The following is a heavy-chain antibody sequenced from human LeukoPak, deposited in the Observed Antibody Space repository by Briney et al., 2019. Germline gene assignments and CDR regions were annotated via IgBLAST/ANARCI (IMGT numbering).Heavy chain of an antibody. CDR2: IYPGDSDT. J-gene: IGHJ5*02. Sequence: GESLKISCQGSGYSFTSYWIGWVRQMPGKGLEWMGIIYPGDSDTRYSPSFQGQVTISADKSISTAYLQWSSLKASDTAMYYCARQGAYYYDSSGYYYWFDPWGQGTLVTVFS. D-gene: IGHD3-22*01. CDR3: ARQGAYYYDSSGYYYWFDP. V-gene: IGHV5-51*01. CDR1: GYSFTSYW.